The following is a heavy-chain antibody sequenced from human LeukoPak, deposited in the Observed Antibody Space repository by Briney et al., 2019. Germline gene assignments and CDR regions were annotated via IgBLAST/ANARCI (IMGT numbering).Heavy chain of an antibody. CDR1: GGSLSGYY. V-gene: IGHV4-34*01. J-gene: IGHJ4*02. CDR3: AREGRMSMGIEY. Sequence: SETLSLTCAVYGGSLSGYYWSWIRQSPGKGLEWIGEINHGGSTNYNPSLKSRVTMSVDTSKNHFSLKLSSVAAADTAVYFCAREGRMSMGIEYWGQGTLVTVSS. D-gene: IGHD4/OR15-4a*01. CDR2: INHGGST.